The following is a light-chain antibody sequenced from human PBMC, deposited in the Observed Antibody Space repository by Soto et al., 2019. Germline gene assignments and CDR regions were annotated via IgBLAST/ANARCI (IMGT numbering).Light chain of an antibody. CDR3: SSYTSGSTLV. V-gene: IGLV2-14*01. CDR1: SSDVGAYDF. Sequence: QSALTQPPSASGSPGQSVTISCTGTSSDVGAYDFVSWYQVHPGKAPKLIIYEVRSRPSVVSDRFSGSKSGNTASLTISGLQAEDEANYYCSSYTSGSTLVFGGGTKLTVL. J-gene: IGLJ3*02. CDR2: EVR.